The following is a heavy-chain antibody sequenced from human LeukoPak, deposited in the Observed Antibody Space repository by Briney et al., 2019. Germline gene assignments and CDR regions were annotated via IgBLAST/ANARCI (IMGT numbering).Heavy chain of an antibody. CDR3: ARDGSGWEFFDY. CDR2: IKQDGNEK. J-gene: IGHJ4*02. CDR1: GFTFSSDC. D-gene: IGHD6-19*01. Sequence: GGSLRLSCAASGFTFSSDCMHWVRQTPGKGLEWVANIKQDGNEKYYVDSVKGRFTISRDNAKNSLYLQMNSLRAEDTAVYYCARDGSGWEFFDYWGQGTLVTVSS. V-gene: IGHV3-7*01.